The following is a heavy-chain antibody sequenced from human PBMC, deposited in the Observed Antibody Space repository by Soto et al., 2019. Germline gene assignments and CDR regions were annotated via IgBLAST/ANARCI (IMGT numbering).Heavy chain of an antibody. Sequence: GGSLRLSCAASGFTFSSYAMSWVRQAPGKGLEWVSAISGSGGSTYYADSVKGRFTISRDNSKNTLYLQMNSLRAEDTAVYYCAKGRIQLWGSNWFDPWGQGTLVTVSS. CDR1: GFTFSSYA. CDR2: ISGSGGST. CDR3: AKGRIQLWGSNWFDP. D-gene: IGHD5-18*01. J-gene: IGHJ5*02. V-gene: IGHV3-23*01.